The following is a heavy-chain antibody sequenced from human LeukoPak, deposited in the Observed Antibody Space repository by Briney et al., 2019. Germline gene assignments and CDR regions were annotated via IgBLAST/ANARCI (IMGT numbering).Heavy chain of an antibody. CDR1: GFTFSSYG. J-gene: IGHJ1*01. Sequence: GGSLRLSCAASGFTFSSYGMHWVRQAPGKGLEWVSFIHYDGSNKYYADSVKGRFAISRDNSKNTLYLQMNSLRTEDTAVYYCAKDQGFYGSGSYKEYFQYWGQGTLVTVSS. CDR2: IHYDGSNK. CDR3: AKDQGFYGSGSYKEYFQY. V-gene: IGHV3-30*02. D-gene: IGHD3-10*01.